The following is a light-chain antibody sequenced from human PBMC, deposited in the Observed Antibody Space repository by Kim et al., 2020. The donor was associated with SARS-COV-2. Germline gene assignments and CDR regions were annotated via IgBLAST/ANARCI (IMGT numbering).Light chain of an antibody. CDR1: KLGDKY. J-gene: IGLJ2*01. V-gene: IGLV3-1*01. CDR2: QDS. CDR3: QAWDSSSVV. Sequence: SVSAGQTACITCSGDKLGDKYACWYQQKPGQSPVLVIYQDSKRPSGIPERFSGSNSGNTATLTISGTQAMDEADYYCQAWDSSSVVFGGGTQLTVL.